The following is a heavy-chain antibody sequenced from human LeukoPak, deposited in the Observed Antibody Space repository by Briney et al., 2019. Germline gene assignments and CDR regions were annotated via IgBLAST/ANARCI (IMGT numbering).Heavy chain of an antibody. CDR3: ARTLRAGAYFDY. CDR1: GFTFSSYW. J-gene: IGHJ4*02. CDR2: ISSSSSYI. Sequence: GGSLRLSCAASGFTFSSYWMSWVRQAPGKGLEWVSSISSSSSYIYYADSVKGRFTISRDNAKNSLYLQMNSLRAEDTAVYYCARTLRAGAYFDYWGQGTLVTVSS. D-gene: IGHD7-27*01. V-gene: IGHV3-21*01.